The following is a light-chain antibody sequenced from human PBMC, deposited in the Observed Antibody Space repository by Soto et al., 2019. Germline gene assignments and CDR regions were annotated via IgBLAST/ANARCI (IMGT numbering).Light chain of an antibody. CDR1: RSNIENNF. CDR3: ATWDDSLTGLVV. Sequence: QAVVTQPPSVSGTPGQRVTISCSGSRSNIENNFIYWYRQLPGTAPKLLIYRNNRRPSGVSDRFSGSKSGTSASLAISGLRSEDEAEYHCATWDDSLTGLVVFGGGTKLTVL. J-gene: IGLJ2*01. CDR2: RNN. V-gene: IGLV1-47*01.